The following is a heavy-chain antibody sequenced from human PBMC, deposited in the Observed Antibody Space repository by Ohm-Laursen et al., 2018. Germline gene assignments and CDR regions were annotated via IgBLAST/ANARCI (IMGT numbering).Heavy chain of an antibody. J-gene: IGHJ4*02. V-gene: IGHV3-23*01. Sequence: SLRLSCTAPGFTFSSHAMSWVRQAPGKGLEWVSLISGSGGSTYYADSVKGRFTISRDNSKNTLYLQMNSLRAEDTAVYYCAKDRLRFLEWLFPLWGQGTLVTVSS. D-gene: IGHD3-3*01. CDR1: GFTFSSHA. CDR2: ISGSGGST. CDR3: AKDRLRFLEWLFPL.